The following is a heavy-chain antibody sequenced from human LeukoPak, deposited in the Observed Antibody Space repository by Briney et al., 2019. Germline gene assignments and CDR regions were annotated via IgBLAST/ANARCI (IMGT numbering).Heavy chain of an antibody. V-gene: IGHV1-2*02. D-gene: IGHD3-16*01. CDR1: GGTFSSYA. J-gene: IGHJ4*02. Sequence: ASVKVSCKASGGTFSSYAISCVRQAPGQGLEWMGWINPNSGGTNYAQKFQGRVTMTSDTSISTAYMELSRLRSDDTAVYYCASSFGDTNDYWGQGTLVTVSS. CDR3: ASSFGDTNDY. CDR2: INPNSGGT.